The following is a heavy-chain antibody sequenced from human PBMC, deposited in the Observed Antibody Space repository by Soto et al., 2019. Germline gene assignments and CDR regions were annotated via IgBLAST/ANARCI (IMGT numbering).Heavy chain of an antibody. Sequence: QVQLVESGGGVVQPGRSLRLSCAASGFTFSSYAMHWVRQAPGKGLEWVAVISYDGSNKYYADSVKGRFTISRDNSKNTLYLQMNSLRAEDTAVYYCARDKGTIAVAGPWMGGSAFDIWGQGTMVTVSS. CDR1: GFTFSSYA. CDR3: ARDKGTIAVAGPWMGGSAFDI. D-gene: IGHD6-19*01. V-gene: IGHV3-30-3*01. J-gene: IGHJ3*02. CDR2: ISYDGSNK.